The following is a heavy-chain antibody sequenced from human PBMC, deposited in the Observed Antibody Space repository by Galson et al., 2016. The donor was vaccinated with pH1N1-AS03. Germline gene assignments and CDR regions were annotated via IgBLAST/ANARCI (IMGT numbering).Heavy chain of an antibody. CDR2: IYWNDDK. Sequence: PALVKPTQTLTLTCTFSGFSLNTGGEGVAWIRQPPGGALEWLALIYWNDDKRYTPSLKTRLTITKDTSKNQVVLTLTNVDPVDTATYYCARRSDFGGWFVVFFDSWGPGTLVTVS. D-gene: IGHD6-19*01. CDR1: GFSLNTGGEG. V-gene: IGHV2-5*01. J-gene: IGHJ4*02. CDR3: ARRSDFGGWFVVFFDS.